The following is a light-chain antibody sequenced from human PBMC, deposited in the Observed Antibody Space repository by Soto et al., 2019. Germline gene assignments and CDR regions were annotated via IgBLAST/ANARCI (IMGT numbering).Light chain of an antibody. CDR3: AQYDTSPRT. CDR2: GAS. V-gene: IGKV3-20*01. CDR1: QSVSSNY. J-gene: IGKJ1*01. Sequence: EVMLTQSPGTLSLSPGERATLSCRASQSVSSNYLAWYQQKSGQAPRLLIYGASNRATGILDRFSGSGSGNDFTRTIRRLEPEDFAVYYCAQYDTSPRTFGQGTKVEFK.